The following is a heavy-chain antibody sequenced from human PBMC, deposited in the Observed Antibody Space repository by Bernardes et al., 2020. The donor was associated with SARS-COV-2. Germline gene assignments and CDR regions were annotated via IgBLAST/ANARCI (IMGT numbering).Heavy chain of an antibody. Sequence: GGSLRLSCAVSVFSVSTNYMSWVRQPPGKGLEWVSVIYASSTTYYADSVKGRFTISRDNSKNTLYLQMNSLRAEDTAVYYCARGVIRGYNYSGRDYWGQETLVTVSS. CDR1: VFSVSTNY. J-gene: IGHJ4*02. D-gene: IGHD5-18*01. V-gene: IGHV3-66*01. CDR2: IYASSTT. CDR3: ARGVIRGYNYSGRDY.